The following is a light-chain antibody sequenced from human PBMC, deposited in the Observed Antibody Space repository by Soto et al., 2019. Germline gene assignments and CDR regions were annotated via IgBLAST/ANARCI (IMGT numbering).Light chain of an antibody. CDR3: QQSYSTLIT. CDR1: QSISSY. Sequence: DIQMTQSPSSLSASVGDRVTITCRASQSISSYLNWYQQKPGKAPKLLISAASSLQSGVPSRFSGSGSGTDFTLTISSLQPEYFATYYCQQSYSTLITFGQGTRLEIK. V-gene: IGKV1-39*01. CDR2: AAS. J-gene: IGKJ5*01.